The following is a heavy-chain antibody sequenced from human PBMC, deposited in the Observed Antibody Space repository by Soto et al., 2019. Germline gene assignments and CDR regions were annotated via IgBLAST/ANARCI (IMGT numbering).Heavy chain of an antibody. V-gene: IGHV3-9*01. CDR2: ISWNSGSI. J-gene: IGHJ6*02. Sequence: GGSLRLSXAASGFTFDDYAMHWVRQAPGKGLEWVSGISWNSGSIGYADSVKGRFTISRDNAKNSLYLQMNSLRAEDTALYYCAKDLYGQGGYYYGMDVWGQGTTVTVSS. CDR1: GFTFDDYA. CDR3: AKDLYGQGGYYYGMDV. D-gene: IGHD4-17*01.